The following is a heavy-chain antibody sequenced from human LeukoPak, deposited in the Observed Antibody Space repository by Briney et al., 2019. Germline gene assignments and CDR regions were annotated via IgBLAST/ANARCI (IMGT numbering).Heavy chain of an antibody. Sequence: RASVKVSCKASGYTFTSYGISWVRQAPGQGLEWMGWISAYNGNTNYAQKLQGRVTMTTDTSTSTAYMELRSLRSDDTAVYYCARDWPYYDSSGYYGGWFDPWGQGTLVTVSS. V-gene: IGHV1-18*01. CDR2: ISAYNGNT. D-gene: IGHD3-22*01. J-gene: IGHJ5*02. CDR1: GYTFTSYG. CDR3: ARDWPYYDSSGYYGGWFDP.